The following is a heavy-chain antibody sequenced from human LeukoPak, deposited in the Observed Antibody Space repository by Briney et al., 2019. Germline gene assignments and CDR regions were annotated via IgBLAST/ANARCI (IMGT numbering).Heavy chain of an antibody. CDR1: GGTFSSYT. D-gene: IGHD5-24*01. J-gene: IGHJ3*02. Sequence: ASVKVSCKASGGTFSSYTFSWVRQAPGQGLEWMGRVIPILVIATYAQKFKGRVTITADKSTRTAYMDLSSLTSEDTAVYYCAREPDVDLSTFRGDAFDIWGQGTMVTVSS. CDR3: AREPDVDLSTFRGDAFDI. V-gene: IGHV1-69*04. CDR2: VIPILVIA.